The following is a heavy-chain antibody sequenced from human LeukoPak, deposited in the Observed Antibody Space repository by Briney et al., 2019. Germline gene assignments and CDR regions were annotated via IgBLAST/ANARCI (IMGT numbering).Heavy chain of an antibody. CDR3: ARVQTAARPYYYYYMDV. V-gene: IGHV3-74*01. Sequence: GGSLRLSCAASGFTFSSYWMHWVRQAPGKGLVWVSRINSDGSNTSYADSVKGRFTISRDNAKNTLYLQMNSLRAEDTAVYYCARVQTAARPYYYYYMDVWGKGTTVTVSS. CDR2: INSDGSNT. J-gene: IGHJ6*03. D-gene: IGHD6-6*01. CDR1: GFTFSSYW.